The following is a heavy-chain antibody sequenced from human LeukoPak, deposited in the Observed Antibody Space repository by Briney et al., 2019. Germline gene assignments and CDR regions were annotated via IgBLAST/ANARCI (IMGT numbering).Heavy chain of an antibody. Sequence: GGSLRLSCAASGFTFSNAWMSWVRQAPGKGLEWVGRSKSKTDGGTTDCAAPVKRRFTISRDDSKNTVYLQMNSLKTEDTAVYYCTTVQELRYFDWLLEGVDNIDYWGQGTLVTVSS. CDR1: GFTFSNAW. CDR2: SKSKTDGGTT. D-gene: IGHD3-9*01. V-gene: IGHV3-15*01. J-gene: IGHJ4*02. CDR3: TTVQELRYFDWLLEGVDNIDY.